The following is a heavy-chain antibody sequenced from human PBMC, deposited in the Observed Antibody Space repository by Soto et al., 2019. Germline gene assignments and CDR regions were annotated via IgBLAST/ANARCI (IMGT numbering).Heavy chain of an antibody. Sequence: ASVKVSCKASGYTFTSYYMHWVRQAPGQGLEWMGIINPSGGSTSYAQKFQGRVTMTRDTSTSTVYMELSSLRSEDTAVYYCASLRQDGTGWYYFDYWGQGTLVTVSS. V-gene: IGHV1-46*01. CDR3: ASLRQDGTGWYYFDY. D-gene: IGHD6-19*01. J-gene: IGHJ4*02. CDR2: INPSGGST. CDR1: GYTFTSYY.